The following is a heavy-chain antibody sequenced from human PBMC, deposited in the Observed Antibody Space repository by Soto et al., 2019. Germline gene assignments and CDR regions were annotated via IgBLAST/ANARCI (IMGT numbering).Heavy chain of an antibody. CDR3: ARLPPVDDRYYFNY. J-gene: IGHJ4*02. D-gene: IGHD2-2*01. V-gene: IGHV3-7*01. CDR1: GFRLMNYG. CDR2: KNQDGGGK. Sequence: EVQLVESGGALFHPGGSWGLPFESSGFRLMNYGMSGARQVPGKGWGWRANKNQDGGGKYHVNSVKGRFTISRDNAKNSLYLHMNSLRAEDTAVYYCARLPPVDDRYYFNYWGQGTLVTVSS.